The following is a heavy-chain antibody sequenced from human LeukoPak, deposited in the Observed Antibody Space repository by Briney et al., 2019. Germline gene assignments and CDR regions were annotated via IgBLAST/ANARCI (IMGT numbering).Heavy chain of an antibody. CDR3: AIMHGYYDGSGYWVQ. CDR1: GFTFGSYA. J-gene: IGHJ4*02. D-gene: IGHD3-22*01. CDR2: ISPNADRT. V-gene: IGHV3-23*01. Sequence: GGSLRLSCAASGFTFGSYAMSWVRQAPGKGLEWVSFISPNADRTSKADSVEGRFTISRDNPRNTVYLQMNSLRDDDTAVYYCAIMHGYYDGSGYWVQWGQGTLVTVSS.